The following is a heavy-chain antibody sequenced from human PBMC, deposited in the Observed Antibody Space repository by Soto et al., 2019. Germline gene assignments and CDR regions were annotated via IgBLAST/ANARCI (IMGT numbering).Heavy chain of an antibody. CDR1: GFTFSSYA. CDR3: AKDPYYYDSSGYYSGYYFDY. D-gene: IGHD3-22*01. V-gene: IGHV3-23*01. CDR2: ISGSGGST. J-gene: IGHJ4*02. Sequence: PGGSLRLSCAASGFTFSSYAMSWVRQAPGKGLEWVSAISGSGGSTYYADSVKGRFTISRDNSKNTLYLQMNSLRAEDTAVYYCAKDPYYYDSSGYYSGYYFDYWGQGTLVTVSS.